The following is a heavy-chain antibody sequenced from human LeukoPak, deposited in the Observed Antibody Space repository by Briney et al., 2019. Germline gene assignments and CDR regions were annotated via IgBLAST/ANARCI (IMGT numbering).Heavy chain of an antibody. CDR3: AKELEEYSNSGSDY. Sequence: HPGGSLRLSCAASGFTFSSYGMHWVRQAPGKGLEWVAVISYDGSNKYYADSVKGRFTISRDNSKNTLYLQMNSLRAEDTAVYYCAKELEEYSNSGSDYWGQGTLVTVSS. J-gene: IGHJ4*02. V-gene: IGHV3-30*18. D-gene: IGHD6-6*01. CDR1: GFTFSSYG. CDR2: ISYDGSNK.